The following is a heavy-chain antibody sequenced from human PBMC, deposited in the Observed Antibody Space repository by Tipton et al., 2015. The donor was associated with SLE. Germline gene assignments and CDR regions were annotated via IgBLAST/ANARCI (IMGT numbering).Heavy chain of an antibody. J-gene: IGHJ4*02. CDR1: GFTFSSYS. Sequence: SLRLSCAASGFTFSSYSMNWVRQAPGKGLEWVSSISSSSSYIYYADSAKGRFTISRDNAKNSLYLQMNSLRAEDTAVYYCARDDRGYYDSSGYYPDYFDYWGQGTLVTVSS. D-gene: IGHD3-22*01. CDR3: ARDDRGYYDSSGYYPDYFDY. CDR2: ISSSSSYI. V-gene: IGHV3-21*01.